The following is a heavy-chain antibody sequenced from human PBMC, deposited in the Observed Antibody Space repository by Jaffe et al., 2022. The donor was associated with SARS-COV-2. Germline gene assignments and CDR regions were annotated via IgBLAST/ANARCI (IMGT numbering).Heavy chain of an antibody. J-gene: IGHJ4*02. D-gene: IGHD3-9*01. V-gene: IGHV3-49*04. CDR1: GFTFGDYA. CDR3: TVYTGFDWLLPLDY. CDR2: IRSKAYGGTT. Sequence: EVQLVESGGGLVQPGRSLRLSCTASGFTFGDYAMSWVRQAPGKGLEWVGFIRSKAYGGTTEYAASVKGRFTISRDDSKSIAYLQMNSLKTEDTAVYYCTVYTGFDWLLPLDYWGQGTLVTVSS.